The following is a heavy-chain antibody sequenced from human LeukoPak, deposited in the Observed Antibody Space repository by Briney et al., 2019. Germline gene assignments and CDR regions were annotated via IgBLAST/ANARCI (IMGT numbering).Heavy chain of an antibody. V-gene: IGHV3-48*03. D-gene: IGHD1-1*01. CDR1: GFTFSSYE. CDR2: IRSSGSTT. Sequence: AGGSLRLSCAASGFTFSSYEMNWVRQAPGKGLEWVSYIRSSGSTTYYADSVKGRFTVSRDNAKNSLYLQMNSLRPEDTAVSYCARDLGTTGFYYYGMDVWGQGTTVTVSS. CDR3: ARDLGTTGFYYYGMDV. J-gene: IGHJ6*02.